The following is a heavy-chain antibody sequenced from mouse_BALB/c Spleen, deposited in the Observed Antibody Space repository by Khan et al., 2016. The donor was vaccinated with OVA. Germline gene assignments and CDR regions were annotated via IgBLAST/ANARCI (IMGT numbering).Heavy chain of an antibody. CDR3: ARVYGGDFDY. J-gene: IGHJ2*01. CDR1: GYSITSDYA. Sequence: EVQLQESGPGLVKPSQSLSLTCTVTGYSITSDYAWNWIRQFPGNKLEWMGFISYSGNTNYNPSLKSRISITRDTSKNQFFLQLNSVTTEDTAKYYGARVYGGDFDYWGQGTTLTVSS. CDR2: ISYSGNT. D-gene: IGHD1-1*01. V-gene: IGHV3-2*02.